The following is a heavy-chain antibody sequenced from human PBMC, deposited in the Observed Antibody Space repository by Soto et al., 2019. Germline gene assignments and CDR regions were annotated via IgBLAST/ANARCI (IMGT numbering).Heavy chain of an antibody. Sequence: SETLSLTCTVSGSSINSSGYYWGWIRQPPGKGLEWIGSMFYGVSTYYNPSLKSRVTVSVDTSKNQFSLNLRSVTAADTAVYYCARLPSRHLVDYWGQGTLVTAPQ. J-gene: IGHJ4*02. CDR2: MFYGVST. CDR1: GSSINSSGYY. D-gene: IGHD3-3*02. CDR3: ARLPSRHLVDY. V-gene: IGHV4-39*01.